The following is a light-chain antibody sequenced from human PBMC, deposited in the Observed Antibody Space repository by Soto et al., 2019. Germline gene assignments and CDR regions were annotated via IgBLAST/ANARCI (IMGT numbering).Light chain of an antibody. CDR2: SAS. V-gene: IGKV3-11*01. CDR3: QQCSSWPRT. CDR1: QSVGSC. Sequence: EIVLTQSPATLSLSPGERATLSCRASQSVGSCLAWYQQKPGLAPRLLMYSASSRFTGIPARFSGSGSGTDFTLSISSLEPEDFAVYYCQQCSSWPRTFGQGTKVDNK. J-gene: IGKJ1*01.